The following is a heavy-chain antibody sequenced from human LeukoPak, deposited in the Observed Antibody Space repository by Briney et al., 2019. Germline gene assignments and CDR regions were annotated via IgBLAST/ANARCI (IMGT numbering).Heavy chain of an antibody. CDR3: ARDFWKNQWLILFHY. CDR2: INPNSGGT. D-gene: IGHD3-3*01. V-gene: IGHV1-2*02. J-gene: IGHJ4*02. Sequence: GASVKVSCKASGYTFTGYYMHWVRQAPGQGLEWMGWINPNSGGTNYAQKFQGRVTMTRDTSISTAYMELSRLRSDDTAVYYCARDFWKNQWLILFHYWGQGTLVTVSS. CDR1: GYTFTGYY.